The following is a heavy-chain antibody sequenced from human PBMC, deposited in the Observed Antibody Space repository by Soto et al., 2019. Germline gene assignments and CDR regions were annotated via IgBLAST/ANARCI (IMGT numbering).Heavy chain of an antibody. CDR3: ASGGNWFGP. Sequence: SETLSLTCNVSGDSISNYYWTWVRQSPEKGLEWIGYMYYNGNINYNPSLKSRVTISIDTSKNQFSLTLKSVTAADTAVYYCASGGNWFGPWGQGVLVTVSS. V-gene: IGHV4-59*01. D-gene: IGHD3-16*01. CDR2: MYYNGNI. CDR1: GDSISNYY. J-gene: IGHJ5*02.